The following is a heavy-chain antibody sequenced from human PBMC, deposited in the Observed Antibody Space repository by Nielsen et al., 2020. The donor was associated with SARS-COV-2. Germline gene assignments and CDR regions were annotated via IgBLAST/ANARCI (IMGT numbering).Heavy chain of an antibody. J-gene: IGHJ5*01. V-gene: IGHV2-70*04. CDR1: GFSLTTNGMR. D-gene: IGHD2-15*01. CDR3: ARTSGGFYIDS. CDR2: IDWDDDK. Sequence: SGPTLVTPTQTLTLTCTFSGFSLTTNGMRVSWIRQPPGNALEWLARIDWDDDKFYNRSLRTRLTISKDTSKNQVALTMTNMDPVDTATYYCARTSGGFYIDSWGQGTLVTVSS.